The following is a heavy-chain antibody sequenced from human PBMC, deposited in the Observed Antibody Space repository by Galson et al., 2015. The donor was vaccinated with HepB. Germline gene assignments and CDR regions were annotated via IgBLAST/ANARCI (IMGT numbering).Heavy chain of an antibody. V-gene: IGHV3-48*01. Sequence: SLRLSCAVSGFTFSTYSINWVRQAPGKGLEWVSYISSSGNTIYYADSVKGRFTISRDNAKNSLYLQMNSLRGEDTAVYYCARGTVVTSFDAFDIWGQGTKVSVSS. D-gene: IGHD4-23*01. CDR1: GFTFSTYS. J-gene: IGHJ3*02. CDR3: ARGTVVTSFDAFDI. CDR2: ISSSGNTI.